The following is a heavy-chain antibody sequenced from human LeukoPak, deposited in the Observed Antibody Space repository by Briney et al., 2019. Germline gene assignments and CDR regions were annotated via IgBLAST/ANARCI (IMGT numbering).Heavy chain of an antibody. CDR2: IRYDGSNK. Sequence: GGSLRLSCAASGFTFSSYGMHWVRQAPGKRLEWVAFIRYDGSNKYYADSVKGRFTISRDNSKNTLYLQMNSLRTEDTAVYYCAKRGSSWSYFDYWGQGTLVTVSS. D-gene: IGHD6-13*01. V-gene: IGHV3-30*02. CDR3: AKRGSSWSYFDY. J-gene: IGHJ4*02. CDR1: GFTFSSYG.